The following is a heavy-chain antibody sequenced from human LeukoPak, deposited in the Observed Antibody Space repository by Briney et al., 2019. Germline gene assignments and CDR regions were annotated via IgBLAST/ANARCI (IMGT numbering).Heavy chain of an antibody. CDR3: AQAADSSGYEYFRH. Sequence: PGGSLRLSCAASGFTFSSYWMSWVRQAPGKGLEWVANIKQDGSEKYYVDSVKGRFTISRDNAKNSLYLQMNSLRAADTAVYYCAQAADSSGYEYFRHWGQGTLVTVSS. CDR2: IKQDGSEK. CDR1: GFTFSSYW. D-gene: IGHD3-22*01. J-gene: IGHJ1*01. V-gene: IGHV3-7*03.